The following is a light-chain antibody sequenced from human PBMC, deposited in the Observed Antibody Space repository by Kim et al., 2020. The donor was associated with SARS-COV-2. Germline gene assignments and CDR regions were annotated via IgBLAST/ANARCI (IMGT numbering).Light chain of an antibody. J-gene: IGLJ2*01. CDR3: LSRDSNNNLL. CDR1: SLRSYY. V-gene: IGLV3-19*01. Sequence: VALGQTGKSTCQGDSLRSYYATWCQQKPGQTPILVIYGKSNRPSGIPGRFSGSSSGNTASLTIAGTQAGDEADYYCLSRDSNNNLLFGGGTRLTVL. CDR2: GKS.